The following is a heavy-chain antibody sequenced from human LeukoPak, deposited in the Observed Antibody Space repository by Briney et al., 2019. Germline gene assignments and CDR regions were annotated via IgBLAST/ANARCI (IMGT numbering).Heavy chain of an antibody. CDR3: ASSPIDYGDYDAFNI. CDR2: IYYSGNT. V-gene: IGHV4-39*07. Sequence: PSETLSLTCTVSGGSITSNNYYWGWIRQPPGKGLGWIGNIYYSGNTYYNPSLKSRVTISADTSKNQFSLKLSSVTAADTAVYYCASSPIDYGDYDAFNIWGQGTMVTVSS. J-gene: IGHJ3*02. D-gene: IGHD4-17*01. CDR1: GGSITSNNYY.